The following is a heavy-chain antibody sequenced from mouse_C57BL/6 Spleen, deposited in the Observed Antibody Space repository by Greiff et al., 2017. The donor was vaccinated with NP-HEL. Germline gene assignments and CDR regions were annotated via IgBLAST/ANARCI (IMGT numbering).Heavy chain of an antibody. Sequence: VKLMESGPGLVQPSQSLSITCTVSGFSLTSYGVHWVRQSPGKGLEWLGVIWSGGSTDYNAAFISRLSISKANSKSQVFFKMNNLQADDTSIYYCARKTNYSNKAWFAYWGQGTLVTVSA. J-gene: IGHJ3*01. CDR1: GFSLTSYG. CDR2: IWSGGST. D-gene: IGHD2-5*01. V-gene: IGHV2-2*01. CDR3: ARKTNYSNKAWFAY.